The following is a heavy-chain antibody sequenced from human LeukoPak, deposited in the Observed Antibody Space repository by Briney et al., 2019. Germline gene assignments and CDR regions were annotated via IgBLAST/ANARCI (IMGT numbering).Heavy chain of an antibody. CDR1: GLTFSSYA. Sequence: GSLRLSCAASGLTFSSYAMSWVRQAPGKGLEWVSVISGSGGSTYYADSVKGRFTISRDNFKNTLYLQMNSLGAEDSALYYCARASRSTYYAAYDMDVWGQGTTVTVSS. J-gene: IGHJ6*02. CDR2: ISGSGGST. CDR3: ARASRSTYYAAYDMDV. V-gene: IGHV3-23*01. D-gene: IGHD3-3*01.